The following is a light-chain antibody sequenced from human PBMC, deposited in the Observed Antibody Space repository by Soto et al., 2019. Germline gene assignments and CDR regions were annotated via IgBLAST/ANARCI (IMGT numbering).Light chain of an antibody. V-gene: IGKV1-5*03. CDR2: RAS. CDR1: QSVSRS. J-gene: IGKJ1*01. Sequence: DIQMTQYPSTLSSSVGDRVTITCRASQSVSRSLAWYQQKPGKAPNVLISRASDLESGVPSRFSGSGSGTEFTLTISNLQPEDFATYYCQQYNGYSRTFAQGTKVDI. CDR3: QQYNGYSRT.